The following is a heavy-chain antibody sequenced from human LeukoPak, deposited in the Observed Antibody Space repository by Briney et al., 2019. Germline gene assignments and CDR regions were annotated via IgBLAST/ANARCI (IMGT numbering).Heavy chain of an antibody. CDR1: GFTFSSYA. CDR2: ISGSGGST. Sequence: GGSLRLSCAASGFTFSSYAMSWVRQAPGKGLEWVSAISGSGGSTYYADSVKGRFTISRDNSKNTLYLQMNSLRAEDTAVYYCAKLTGGQMWLRPRDYFDYRGQGTLVTVSS. CDR3: AKLTGGQMWLRPRDYFDY. J-gene: IGHJ4*02. V-gene: IGHV3-23*01. D-gene: IGHD5-12*01.